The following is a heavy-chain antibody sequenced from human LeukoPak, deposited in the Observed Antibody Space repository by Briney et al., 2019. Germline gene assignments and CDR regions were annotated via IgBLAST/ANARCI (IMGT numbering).Heavy chain of an antibody. Sequence: SETLSLTCAVYGGSFSGYYWSWIRQPPGKGLEWIGEINHSGSTNYNPSLKSRVTISVDTSKNQFSLKLSSVTAADTAVYYCARVVNTYYYYYYLDVWGKGTTVTVSS. CDR3: ARVVNTYYYYYYLDV. CDR1: GGSFSGYY. CDR2: INHSGST. D-gene: IGHD3-22*01. J-gene: IGHJ6*03. V-gene: IGHV4-34*01.